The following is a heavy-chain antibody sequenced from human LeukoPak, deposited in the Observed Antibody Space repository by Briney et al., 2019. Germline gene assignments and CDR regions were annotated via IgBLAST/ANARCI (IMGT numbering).Heavy chain of an antibody. CDR1: GGSISSSSYY. V-gene: IGHV4-39*01. CDR3: ARRGVVTGYNWFDP. J-gene: IGHJ5*02. CDR2: IYYSGST. Sequence: PSETLSLTCTVSGGSISSSSYYWGWIRQPPGKGLEWIGSIYYSGSTYYNPSLKSRVTISVDTSKYQFSLKLSSVTAADTAVYYCARRGVVTGYNWFDPWGQGTLVAVSS. D-gene: IGHD2-15*01.